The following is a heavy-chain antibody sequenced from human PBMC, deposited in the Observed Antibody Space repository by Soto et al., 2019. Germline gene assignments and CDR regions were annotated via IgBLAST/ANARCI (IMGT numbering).Heavy chain of an antibody. J-gene: IGHJ4*02. CDR3: THSASVPCCYYFDS. CDR2: LYWNDDR. CDR1: GFSLSSIGVA. V-gene: IGHV2-5*01. D-gene: IGHD1-26*01. Sequence: SGPTLVNPTQTLTLTCTFSGFSLSSIGVAVGWIRQPPGKALEWLALLYWNDDRRYSPSLKSRLTITKDTSKNQVVLTMTNMDPADTATYYCTHSASVPCCYYFDSWGQGTLVTVSS.